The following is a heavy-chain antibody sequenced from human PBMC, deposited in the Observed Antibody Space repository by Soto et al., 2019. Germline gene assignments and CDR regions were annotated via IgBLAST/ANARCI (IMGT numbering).Heavy chain of an antibody. CDR3: AKEPVGPDWYFDL. CDR1: GYTFTSYD. CDR2: MNPNSGNT. V-gene: IGHV1-8*01. J-gene: IGHJ2*01. Sequence: ASVKVSCKASGYTFTSYDINWVRQATGQGLEWMGWMNPNSGNTGYAQKFQGRVTMTRNTSISTAYMELNSLRAEDTAVYNCAKEPVGPDWYFDLWGRGTLVTVSS.